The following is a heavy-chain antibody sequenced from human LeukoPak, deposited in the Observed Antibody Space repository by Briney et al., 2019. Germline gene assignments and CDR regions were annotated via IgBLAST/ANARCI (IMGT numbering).Heavy chain of an antibody. J-gene: IGHJ6*02. CDR3: AKVATYYYRGMDV. Sequence: PGGSLRLSCSASGFTFSNYVMHWVRQAPGKGLEYVSGISSNGGSTYYADSVEGRFTISRDNSKNTLYLQMNSLRAEDTAVYYCAKVATYYYRGMDVWGQGTTVTVSS. V-gene: IGHV3-64*04. CDR1: GFTFSNYV. D-gene: IGHD3-16*01. CDR2: ISSNGGST.